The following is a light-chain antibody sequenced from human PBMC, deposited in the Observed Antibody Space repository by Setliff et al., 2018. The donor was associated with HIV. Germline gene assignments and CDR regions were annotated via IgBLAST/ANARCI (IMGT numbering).Light chain of an antibody. J-gene: IGLJ1*01. CDR1: SSDVGGYNY. Sequence: QSVLTQPASVSGSPGQSITISCTGTSSDVGGYNYVSWYQQHPGKGPKLMIYDVSNRPSGVSNRFSGPKSGNTASLTISGLQAEDEADYYCSSYTRSSTRVFGTGTKVTVL. CDR3: SSYTRSSTRV. V-gene: IGLV2-14*03. CDR2: DVS.